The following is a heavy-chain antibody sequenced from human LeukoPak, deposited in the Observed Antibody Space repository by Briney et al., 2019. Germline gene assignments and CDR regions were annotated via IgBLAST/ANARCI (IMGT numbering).Heavy chain of an antibody. CDR1: GFTFSSYA. Sequence: GGSLRLSCAASGFTFSSYAMSWVRQAPGKGLEWVSAISGSGGSTYYTDSVKGRFTISRDNSKNTLYLQMNSLRAEDTAVYYCAKDVRDGGWSIIFDYWGQGTLVTVSS. V-gene: IGHV3-23*01. J-gene: IGHJ4*02. CDR3: AKDVRDGGWSIIFDY. D-gene: IGHD6-19*01. CDR2: ISGSGGST.